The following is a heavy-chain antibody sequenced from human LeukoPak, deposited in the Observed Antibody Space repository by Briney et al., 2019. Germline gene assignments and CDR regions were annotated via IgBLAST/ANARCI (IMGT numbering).Heavy chain of an antibody. D-gene: IGHD2-15*01. CDR3: GRDWARGSSYYVDY. Sequence: GGSLTLSCTPSGFTFSAYGMHSVRQAPGRGLECVAFISSDGSNKLYGDSVKGRFTISRDDSKNTLYLQMDSLRTEDTAGYYCGRDWARGSSYYVDYWGQGTLVTVSS. CDR1: GFTFSAYG. V-gene: IGHV3-30*03. CDR2: ISSDGSNK. J-gene: IGHJ4*02.